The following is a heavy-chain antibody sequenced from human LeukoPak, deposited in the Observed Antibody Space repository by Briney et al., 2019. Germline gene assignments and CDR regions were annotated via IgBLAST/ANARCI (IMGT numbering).Heavy chain of an antibody. D-gene: IGHD3-3*01. CDR1: GYTFTIYD. J-gene: IGHJ6*03. Sequence: ASVKVSCKASGYTFTIYDINWVRQATGQGLEWMGWMNPNSGNTGYAQKFQGRVTMTRNTSISTAYMELSSLRSEDTAVYYCARDDYDFWSGRDYYYYMDVWGKGTTVTVSS. CDR3: ARDDYDFWSGRDYYYYMDV. V-gene: IGHV1-8*01. CDR2: MNPNSGNT.